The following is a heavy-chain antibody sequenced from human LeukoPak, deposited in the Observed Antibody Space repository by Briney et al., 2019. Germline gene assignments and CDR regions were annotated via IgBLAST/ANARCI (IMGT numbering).Heavy chain of an antibody. CDR1: GFTFSSYA. Sequence: GGSLRLSCAASGFTFSSYAMHWVRQGPGKGLEWVAVISYDGRDKHHADSVKGRFTISRDNSKNTLYLHMNSLRTDDTAVYYCAKDLKNIAAYYFDYWGQGTLVTVS. V-gene: IGHV3-30*18. D-gene: IGHD6-13*01. CDR2: ISYDGRDK. J-gene: IGHJ4*02. CDR3: AKDLKNIAAYYFDY.